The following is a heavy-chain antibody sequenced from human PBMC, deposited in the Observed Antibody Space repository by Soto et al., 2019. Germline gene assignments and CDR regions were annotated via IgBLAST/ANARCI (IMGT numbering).Heavy chain of an antibody. J-gene: IGHJ6*03. Sequence: SETLSLTCTVSGGSISSYYWSWIRQPPGKGLEWIGYIYYSGSTNYNPSLKSRVTISVDTSKNQFSLKLSSVTAADTAVYYCARRRRDSGYDSGYYYYYMDVRAKRTTVTVSS. D-gene: IGHD5-12*01. CDR2: IYYSGST. V-gene: IGHV4-59*08. CDR3: ARRRRDSGYDSGYYYYYMDV. CDR1: GGSISSYY.